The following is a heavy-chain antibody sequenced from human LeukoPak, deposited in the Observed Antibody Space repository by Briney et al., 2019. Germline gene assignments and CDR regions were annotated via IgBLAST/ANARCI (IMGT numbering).Heavy chain of an antibody. CDR2: SYTSGGT. CDR1: GGSISSYY. V-gene: IGHV4-4*07. D-gene: IGHD3-22*01. J-gene: IGHJ4*02. CDR3: ARDSYYYDSRGHYRFDY. Sequence: SETLSLTCTVSGGSISSYYWSWIRQPPGKGLEWIGRSYTSGGTNYNPSLKSRVTMSVDTSKNQLSLKLRSVTAADTAVYYCARDSYYYDSRGHYRFDYWGQGTLVTVSS.